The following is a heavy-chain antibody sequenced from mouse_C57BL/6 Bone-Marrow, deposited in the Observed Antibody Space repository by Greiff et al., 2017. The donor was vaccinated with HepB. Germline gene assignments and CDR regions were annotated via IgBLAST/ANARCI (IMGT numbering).Heavy chain of an antibody. CDR2: IYPGSGNT. J-gene: IGHJ1*03. V-gene: IGHV1-66*01. CDR3: ARHGSPGFDV. D-gene: IGHD1-1*01. Sequence: VKLQESGPELVKPGASVKISCKASGYSFTSYYIHWVKQRPGQGLEWIGWIYPGSGNTKYNEKFKGKATLTADTSSSTAYMQLSSLTSEDSAVYYCARHGSPGFDVWGTGTTVTVSS. CDR1: GYSFTSYY.